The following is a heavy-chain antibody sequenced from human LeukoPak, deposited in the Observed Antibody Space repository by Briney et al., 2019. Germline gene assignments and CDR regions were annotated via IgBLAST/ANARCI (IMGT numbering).Heavy chain of an antibody. CDR1: GFTFSNSS. Sequence: GGSLRLSCAASGFTFSNSSMSWVRQAPGKGLELVSSISSGSNYIYYTDSVKGRFTISRDNAKNSLFLQMNSLRAEDTAVYYCARAPRVGATEFDFWGQGTLVTVSS. D-gene: IGHD1-26*01. CDR3: ARAPRVGATEFDF. J-gene: IGHJ4*02. V-gene: IGHV3-21*01. CDR2: ISSGSNYI.